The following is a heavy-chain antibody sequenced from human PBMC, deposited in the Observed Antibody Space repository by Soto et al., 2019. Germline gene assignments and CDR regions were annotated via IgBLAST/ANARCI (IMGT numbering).Heavy chain of an antibody. J-gene: IGHJ6*02. CDR2: IRSKANSYAT. CDR3: TRWTTVTTYGMDV. Sequence: PGGSLRLSCAASGFTFSGSAMHWVRQASGKGLEWVGRIRSKANSYATAYAASVKGRFTISRDDSKNTAYLQMNSLKTEDTAVYYCTRWTTVTTYGMDVWGQGTTVTVSS. CDR1: GFTFSGSA. D-gene: IGHD4-4*01. V-gene: IGHV3-73*01.